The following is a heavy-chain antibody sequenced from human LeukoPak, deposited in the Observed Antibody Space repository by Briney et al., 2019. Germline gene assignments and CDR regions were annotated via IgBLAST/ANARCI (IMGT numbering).Heavy chain of an antibody. J-gene: IGHJ4*02. CDR1: GFTFSDTW. D-gene: IGHD6-13*01. CDR2: ISWNSGSI. Sequence: GGSLRLSCAASGFTFSDTWMHWVRQAPGKGLEWVSGISWNSGSIGYADSVKGRFTISRDNAKNSLYLQMNSLRAEDMALYYCAKDSSSSWYRGYFDYWGQGTLVTVSS. V-gene: IGHV3-9*03. CDR3: AKDSSSSWYRGYFDY.